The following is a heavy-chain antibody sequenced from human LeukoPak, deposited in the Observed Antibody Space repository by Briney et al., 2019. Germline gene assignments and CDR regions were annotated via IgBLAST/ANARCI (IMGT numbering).Heavy chain of an antibody. V-gene: IGHV3-30*02. CDR1: GFTFSSFG. D-gene: IGHD4-17*01. CDR2: IRHHGMNE. CDR3: AKDRRDYGDYGLDY. J-gene: IGHJ4*02. Sequence: GGYLRLYCAAPGFTFSSFGMHWVRQTTTKGLESVAFIRHHGMNESYVDSVKGRFTISRDNSKHTSYLQMNSLRVEDTAVYYCAKDRRDYGDYGLDYWGQGTLVTVSP.